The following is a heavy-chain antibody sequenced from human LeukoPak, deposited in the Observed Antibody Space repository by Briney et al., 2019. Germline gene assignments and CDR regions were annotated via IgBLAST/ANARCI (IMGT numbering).Heavy chain of an antibody. D-gene: IGHD7-27*01. CDR2: IHSGGST. CDR1: GLTVRSNY. J-gene: IGHJ4*02. CDR3: ARRAWGSYYFDY. V-gene: IGHV3-66*01. Sequence: GGSLRLSCAASGLTVRSNYMSWVRQAPGRGLEWVSIIHSGGSTYYAASVKGRFTISRDKSKNTLSLQMSSLRAEDTAVYYCARRAWGSYYFDYWGQGALVTVSS.